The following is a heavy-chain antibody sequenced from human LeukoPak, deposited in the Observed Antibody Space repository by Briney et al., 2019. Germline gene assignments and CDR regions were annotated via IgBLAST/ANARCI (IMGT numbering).Heavy chain of an antibody. J-gene: IGHJ5*02. V-gene: IGHV4-34*01. CDR3: ARGPLRSGYYRPNWFDP. D-gene: IGHD3-3*01. CDR2: INHSGST. CDR1: GGSFSGYY. Sequence: SETLSLTCAVYGGSFSGYYWSWIRQPPGKGLEWIGEINHSGSTNYNPSLKSRVTISVDTSKDQFSLKLSSVTAADTAVYNCARGPLRSGYYRPNWFDPWGQGTLVTVSS.